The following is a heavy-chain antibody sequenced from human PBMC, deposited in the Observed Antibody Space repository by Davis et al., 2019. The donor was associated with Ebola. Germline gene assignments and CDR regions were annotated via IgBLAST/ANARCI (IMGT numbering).Heavy chain of an antibody. D-gene: IGHD6-13*01. V-gene: IGHV4-34*01. Sequence: PSETLSLTCAVYGGSFSGYYWSWIRQPPGKGLEWIGEINHSGSTNYNPSLKSRVTISVDTSKNQFSLKLSSVTAADTAVYYCARGRIKTAAAGPRRYFDYWGQGTLVTVSS. J-gene: IGHJ4*02. CDR1: GGSFSGYY. CDR2: INHSGST. CDR3: ARGRIKTAAAGPRRYFDY.